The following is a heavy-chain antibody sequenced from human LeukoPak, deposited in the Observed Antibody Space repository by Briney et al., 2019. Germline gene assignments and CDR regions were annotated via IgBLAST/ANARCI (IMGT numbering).Heavy chain of an antibody. D-gene: IGHD4-11*01. CDR1: GYTFINYG. V-gene: IGHV1-18*01. Sequence: ASVKVSCKASGYTFINYGFSWVRQAPGQGLEWMGWIRVSNGDTNYAQKFQGRVTLTTDTSTSTAYMELSSLRSEDTAVYYCARDSTTDVDTGLSRYYGMDVWGQGTTVTVSS. J-gene: IGHJ6*02. CDR2: IRVSNGDT. CDR3: ARDSTTDVDTGLSRYYGMDV.